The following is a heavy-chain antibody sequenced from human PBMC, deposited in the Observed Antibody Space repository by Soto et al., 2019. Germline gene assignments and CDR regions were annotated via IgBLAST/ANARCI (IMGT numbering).Heavy chain of an antibody. CDR1: GDSINSNNW. CDR3: ARESVMYTSSWRTVDF. D-gene: IGHD6-13*01. Sequence: QVQLQESGPGLVKPSGTLSLTCAVSGDSINSNNWWSWVRQPPGMGLEWIGEIDHSGYTNYNPSLKSRVPLSVDKSKNQFSLNLSSVPAADTAVCYCARESVMYTSSWRTVDFWGQGTLVTVSS. V-gene: IGHV4-4*02. CDR2: IDHSGYT. J-gene: IGHJ4*02.